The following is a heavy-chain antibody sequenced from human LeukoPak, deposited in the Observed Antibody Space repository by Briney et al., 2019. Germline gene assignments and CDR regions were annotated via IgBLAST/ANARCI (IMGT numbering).Heavy chain of an antibody. CDR3: ARESFYCSGGSCYNTQFDY. CDR2: INPNSGGT. D-gene: IGHD2-15*01. V-gene: IGHV1-2*02. J-gene: IGHJ4*02. Sequence: ASVKVSCKASGYTFTGYYMHGVRQAPGQGLEWMGWINPNSGGTNYAQKFQGRVTMTRDTSISTAYMELSRLRSDDTAVYYCARESFYCSGGSCYNTQFDYWGQGPLVTVSS. CDR1: GYTFTGYY.